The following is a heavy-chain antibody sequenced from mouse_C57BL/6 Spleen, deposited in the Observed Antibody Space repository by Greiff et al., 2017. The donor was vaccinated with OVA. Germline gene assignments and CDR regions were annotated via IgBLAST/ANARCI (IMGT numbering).Heavy chain of an antibody. Sequence: EVKLVESGPGLVKPSQSLSLTCSVTGYSITSGYYWNWIRQFPGNKLEWMGYISYDGSNNYNPSLKNRISITRDTSKNQFFLKLNSVTTEDTATYYCARFYGSRWYFDVWGTGTTVTVSS. CDR1: GYSITSGYY. CDR3: ARFYGSRWYFDV. D-gene: IGHD1-1*01. J-gene: IGHJ1*03. V-gene: IGHV3-6*01. CDR2: ISYDGSN.